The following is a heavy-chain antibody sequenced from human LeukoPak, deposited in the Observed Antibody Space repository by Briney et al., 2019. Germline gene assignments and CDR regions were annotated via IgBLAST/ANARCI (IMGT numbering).Heavy chain of an antibody. Sequence: GGSLRLSCAASGFTFSSYWMHWVRQAPGKGLVCVSRINSDGSTTSYADSVKGRFTISRDNAKNTLYLQMNSLRAEDTAVYYCARGSSRWYYMDVWGKGTTVTVSS. CDR2: INSDGSTT. J-gene: IGHJ6*03. D-gene: IGHD6-13*01. CDR3: ARGSSRWYYMDV. CDR1: GFTFSSYW. V-gene: IGHV3-74*01.